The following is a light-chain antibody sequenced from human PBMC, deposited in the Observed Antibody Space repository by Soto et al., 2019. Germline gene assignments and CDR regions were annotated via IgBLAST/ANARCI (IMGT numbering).Light chain of an antibody. CDR3: HQYGNSPLT. V-gene: IGKV3-20*01. J-gene: IGKJ3*01. CDR2: GTS. CDR1: QNVYSNF. Sequence: ETVLTQSPGTLSLSPGDRATLSGRASQNVYSNFVGWYQQRPGQAPRLLIYGTSTRATDIPDRFSGSGSGTDFTLTISRLEPYDFAVYFCHQYGNSPLTFGPGTKV.